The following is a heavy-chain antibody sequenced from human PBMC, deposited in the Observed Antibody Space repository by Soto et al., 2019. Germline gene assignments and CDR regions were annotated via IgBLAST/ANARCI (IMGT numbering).Heavy chain of an antibody. CDR1: GFIFSSFA. CDR3: VKNYIQLYF. V-gene: IGHV3-23*01. D-gene: IGHD5-18*01. CDR2: IVGGDGGRSFTK. Sequence: LRLSCAASGFIFSSFAMTWVRQAPGKGLEWVSAIVGGDGGRSFTKYYADSVRGRFAISKDNSKNMLYLEMNSLRAEDTAVYYCVKNYIQLYFGGQGTLVTVSS. J-gene: IGHJ4*02.